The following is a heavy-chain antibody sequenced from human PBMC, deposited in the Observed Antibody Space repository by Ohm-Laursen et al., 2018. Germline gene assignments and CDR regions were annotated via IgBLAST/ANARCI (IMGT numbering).Heavy chain of an antibody. Sequence: GTLSLTCTVSGGSISGYYWSWIRQPPGKGLELIGYTYYTGTTNYNPSLKGPVTISIDAPKNQFSLELSSVTAADTAIYYCARGSKYYYESSDLGNWFDPWGQGTLVTVSS. CDR1: GGSISGYY. J-gene: IGHJ5*02. D-gene: IGHD3-22*01. CDR3: ARGSKYYYESSDLGNWFDP. CDR2: TYYTGTT. V-gene: IGHV4-59*08.